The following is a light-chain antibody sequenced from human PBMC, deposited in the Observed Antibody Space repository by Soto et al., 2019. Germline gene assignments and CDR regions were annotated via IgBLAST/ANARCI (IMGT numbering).Light chain of an antibody. J-gene: IGKJ2*01. CDR2: GAS. Sequence: EIVLTQSPGTLSLSPGERATLSCRSSQSVNSNYLAWYQHKPGQAPRLLIYGASSRATGIPDRFSGSGSGTDFTLTISRLEPEDFALYYCQQYGTSLYTFGQGTKLEI. CDR1: QSVNSNY. V-gene: IGKV3-20*01. CDR3: QQYGTSLYT.